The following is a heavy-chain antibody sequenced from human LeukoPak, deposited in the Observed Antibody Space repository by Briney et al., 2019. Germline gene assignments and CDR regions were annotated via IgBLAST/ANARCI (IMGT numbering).Heavy chain of an antibody. Sequence: GGSLRLSCAASGFTFSSYGMHWVRQAPGKGLEWVAFIRYDGSNKYYADSVKGRFTISRDNSKNTLYLQMNSLRAEDTAVYYCAKDPRGSTSCYKRPCYYMDVWGKGTTVTVSS. J-gene: IGHJ6*03. D-gene: IGHD2-2*02. CDR2: IRYDGSNK. CDR3: AKDPRGSTSCYKRPCYYMDV. V-gene: IGHV3-30*02. CDR1: GFTFSSYG.